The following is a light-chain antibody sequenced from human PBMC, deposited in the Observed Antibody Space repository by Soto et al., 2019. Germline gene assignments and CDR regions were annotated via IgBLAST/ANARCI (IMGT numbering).Light chain of an antibody. Sequence: QSVLTQAASVSGSPGQSITISCTGSSSDVGGRDYVSWYQQHPGKAPKVIIYEVTRWPSGVSGRFSGSKSGNTASLTISGLQPEDEADYYCSSFTNRNTWVFGGGTKVTVL. V-gene: IGLV2-14*01. CDR2: EVT. J-gene: IGLJ3*02. CDR1: SSDVGGRDY. CDR3: SSFTNRNTWV.